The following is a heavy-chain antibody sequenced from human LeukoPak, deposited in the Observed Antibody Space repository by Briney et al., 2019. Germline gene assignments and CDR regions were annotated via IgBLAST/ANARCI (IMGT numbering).Heavy chain of an antibody. V-gene: IGHV3-48*01. D-gene: IGHD3-22*01. Sequence: GGSLRLSCAASGFTFSSYSMNWVRQAPGKGLEWVSYISSSSSTIYYADSVKGRFTISRDNAKNSLYLQMNSLRAEDTAVYYRARGPSYYYDSSGYSNWFDPWGQGTLVTVSS. CDR2: ISSSSSTI. CDR3: ARGPSYYYDSSGYSNWFDP. J-gene: IGHJ5*02. CDR1: GFTFSSYS.